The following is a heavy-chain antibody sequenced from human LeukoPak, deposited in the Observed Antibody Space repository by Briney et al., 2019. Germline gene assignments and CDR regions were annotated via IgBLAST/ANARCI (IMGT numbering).Heavy chain of an antibody. Sequence: GSLRLSCAASGFTFSSYGMHWVRQAPGKGLEWVAVISYDGSNKYYADSVKGRFTISRDNSKNTQYLQMNSLRAEDTAVYYCAKEIVVIEDSYGFDYWGQGTLVTVSS. CDR3: AKEIVVIEDSYGFDY. CDR2: ISYDGSNK. J-gene: IGHJ4*02. V-gene: IGHV3-30*18. CDR1: GFTFSSYG. D-gene: IGHD5-18*01.